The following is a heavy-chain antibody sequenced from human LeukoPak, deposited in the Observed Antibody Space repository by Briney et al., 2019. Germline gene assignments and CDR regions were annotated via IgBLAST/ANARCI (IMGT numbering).Heavy chain of an antibody. CDR2: FDPEDGET. J-gene: IGHJ4*02. CDR1: GYTLTELS. CDR3: ATVVVHSGSYFDY. V-gene: IGHV1-24*01. D-gene: IGHD1-26*01. Sequence: ASVKVSCKVSGYTLTELSMHWVQQAPGRGLEWMGGFDPEDGETIYAQKFQGRVTMTEDTSTDTAYMELSSLRSEDTAVYYCATVVVHSGSYFDYWGQGTLVTVSS.